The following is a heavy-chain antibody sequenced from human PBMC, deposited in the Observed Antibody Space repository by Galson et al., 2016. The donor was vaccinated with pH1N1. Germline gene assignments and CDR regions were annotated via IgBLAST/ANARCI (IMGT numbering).Heavy chain of an antibody. J-gene: IGHJ6*03. Sequence: PLSLTCTVSGDSISSVSYYCSWIRQLPGKGLEWIGHIHYNGGTFYNPSLPTRLSMPMDTPKNQSILNPTSVTPADTAVYYFARCYREKLWGGSNYYYSMHGWGQGTKVTVSS. D-gene: IGHD2-15*01. V-gene: IGHV4-31*03. CDR2: IHYNGGT. CDR3: ARCYREKLWGGSNYYYSMHG. CDR1: GDSISSVSYY.